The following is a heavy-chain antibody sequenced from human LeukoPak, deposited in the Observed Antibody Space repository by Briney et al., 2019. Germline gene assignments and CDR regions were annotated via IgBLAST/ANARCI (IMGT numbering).Heavy chain of an antibody. J-gene: IGHJ4*02. CDR3: ARDLWGYRSSSYYFDY. CDR2: IYTSGST. V-gene: IGHV4-61*02. CDR1: GDSISSGSFH. D-gene: IGHD6-6*01. Sequence: PSETLSLTCTVSGDSISSGSFHWSWVRQPAGKGLEWIGRIYTSGSTNYNPSLKSRVNISVDTSKNQFSPRLNSVTAANTAVYYCARDLWGYRSSSYYFDYWGQGTLVTVSS.